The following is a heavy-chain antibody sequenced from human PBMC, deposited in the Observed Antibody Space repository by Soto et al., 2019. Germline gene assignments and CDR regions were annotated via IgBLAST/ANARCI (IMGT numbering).Heavy chain of an antibody. CDR2: ISDGGDLT. CDR3: ARRVIGSSRAFDI. CDR1: GFAFSSHP. J-gene: IGHJ3*02. Sequence: GGSLRLSCAASGFAFSSHPMSWVRQAPEKGLEWVAGISDGGDLTYNADSVRGRSTISRDNSRNTLYLQMNSLRAEDTAVYYCARRVIGSSRAFDIWGQGTMVTVSS. V-gene: IGHV3-23*01. D-gene: IGHD3-10*01.